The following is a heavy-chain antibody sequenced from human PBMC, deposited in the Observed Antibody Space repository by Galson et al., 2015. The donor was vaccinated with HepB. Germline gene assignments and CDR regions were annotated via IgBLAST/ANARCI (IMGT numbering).Heavy chain of an antibody. V-gene: IGHV4-39*07. CDR3: ARDGFSYFDWLSECVPPCWFDP. J-gene: IGHJ5*02. Sequence: ETLSLTCTVSGGSISSSSYYWGWIRQPPGKGLEWIRSIYYSGSTYYNPSLKSRVTISVDTSKNQFSLKLSSVTAADTAVYYCARDGFSYFDWLSECVPPCWFDPWGQGTLVTVSS. CDR2: IYYSGST. CDR1: GGSISSSSYY. D-gene: IGHD3-9*01.